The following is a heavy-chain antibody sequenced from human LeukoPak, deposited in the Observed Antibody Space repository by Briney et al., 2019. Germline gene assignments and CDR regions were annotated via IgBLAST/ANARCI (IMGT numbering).Heavy chain of an antibody. CDR3: ARGRVSSSTWYSTYYYFFYMDF. CDR2: VYHTGST. J-gene: IGHJ6*03. V-gene: IGHV4-59*01. Sequence: SETLSLTCTVSDDSITMYYWTWIRQPPGKGLEWIGYVYHTGSTKFNPSLNRRVSISRDTSNNFFSLRLQSVTAADTAVYFCARGRVSSSTWYSTYYYFFYMDFWGKGTTVTVSS. D-gene: IGHD4-11*01. CDR1: DDSITMYY.